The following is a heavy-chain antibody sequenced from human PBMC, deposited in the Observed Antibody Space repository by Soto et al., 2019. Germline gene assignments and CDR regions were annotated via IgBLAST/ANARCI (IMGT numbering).Heavy chain of an antibody. CDR3: ARDRTLEDNTWIQLWLLSPDAFDI. Sequence: PGGSLRLSCAASGFTFSSYSMNWVRQAPGKGLEWVSSISSSSSYIYYADSVKGRFTISRDNAKNSLYLQMNSLRAEDTAVYYCARDRTLEDNTWIQLWLLSPDAFDIWGQGTMVTVSS. CDR2: ISSSSSYI. V-gene: IGHV3-21*01. D-gene: IGHD5-18*01. J-gene: IGHJ3*02. CDR1: GFTFSSYS.